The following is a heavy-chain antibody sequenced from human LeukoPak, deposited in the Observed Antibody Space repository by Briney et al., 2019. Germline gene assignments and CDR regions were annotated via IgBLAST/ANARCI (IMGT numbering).Heavy chain of an antibody. J-gene: IGHJ5*02. Sequence: ASVKVSSKVSGSTLTDLSIHWVRQAPGKGLEWMGGFDPDDGETFCAQDFQGRVIMTEDTSTDTAYMELSSLTSEDTAVYYCAAEHEKVDYRSTWFDPWGQGTLVTVSS. V-gene: IGHV1-24*01. CDR3: AAEHEKVDYRSTWFDP. D-gene: IGHD4/OR15-4a*01. CDR1: GSTLTDLS. CDR2: FDPDDGET.